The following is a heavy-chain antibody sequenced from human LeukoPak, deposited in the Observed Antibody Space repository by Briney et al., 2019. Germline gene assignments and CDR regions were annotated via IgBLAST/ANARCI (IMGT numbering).Heavy chain of an antibody. J-gene: IGHJ4*02. CDR2: IKSKTDGGTT. Sequence: PGGSLRLSCAASGFTFSNAYMSWVRQAPGKGLEWVGRIKSKTDGGTTDYAAPVKGRFTISRDDSKNTLYLQMNSLKTEDTAVYYRTTDAGYSSRWYNYWGQGTLVTVSS. CDR3: TTDAGYSSRWYNY. V-gene: IGHV3-15*01. D-gene: IGHD6-13*01. CDR1: GFTFSNAY.